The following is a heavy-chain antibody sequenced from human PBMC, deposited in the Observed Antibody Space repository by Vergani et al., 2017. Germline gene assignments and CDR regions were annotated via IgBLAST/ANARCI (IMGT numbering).Heavy chain of an antibody. CDR1: GFSFNTYW. CDR3: ARGNYYGSGTYVDP. Sequence: EVQLVESGGGSVQSGGSLRLSCVASGFSFNTYWMHWVRQVPGKGLMWVARIDEYGNRATYGDFETGRFTISRDNAKNTLHLQINNLRVEDTAVYYCARGNYYGSGTYVDPWGQGTLVTVSS. CDR2: IDEYGNRA. V-gene: IGHV3-74*03. J-gene: IGHJ5*02. D-gene: IGHD3-10*01.